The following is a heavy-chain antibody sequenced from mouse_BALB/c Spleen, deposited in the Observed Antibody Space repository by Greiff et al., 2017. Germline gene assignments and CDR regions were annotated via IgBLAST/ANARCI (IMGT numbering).Heavy chain of an antibody. CDR2: SSGAGST. CDR3: ARVYCYGSSYYYGY. Sequence: VILVESGPALVAPSQSPSITSTVSGLSLLGYRVNWVRQPLGQALDWLGMSSGAGSTDYNSALKSRLIISKDSSKSQVFLKMNSLQTDDTNRYYCARVYCYGSSYYYGYRGKGTSVTVST. V-gene: IGHV2-6-7*01. D-gene: IGHD1-1*01. J-gene: IGHJ2*03. CDR1: GLSLLGYR.